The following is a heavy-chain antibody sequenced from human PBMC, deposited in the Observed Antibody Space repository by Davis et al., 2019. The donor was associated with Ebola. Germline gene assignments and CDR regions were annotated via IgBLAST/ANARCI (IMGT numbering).Heavy chain of an antibody. CDR2: INPNDGRT. V-gene: IGHV1-46*03. CDR1: VYTFINYY. Sequence: ASVQVSCQASVYTFINYYLHWVRQAPGQGPERMGMINPNDGRTIYAQKFQGRGTVTRDTSTTTVYMDLSSLRSEDTALYYCTTPGGQDSGYDVVDIWGQGTMVTVSS. D-gene: IGHD5-12*01. J-gene: IGHJ3*02. CDR3: TTPGGQDSGYDVVDI.